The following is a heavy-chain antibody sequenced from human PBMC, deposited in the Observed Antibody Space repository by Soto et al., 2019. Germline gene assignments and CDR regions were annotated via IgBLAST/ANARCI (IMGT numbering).Heavy chain of an antibody. D-gene: IGHD3-22*01. CDR1: GGSISSSSYY. Sequence: QLQLQESGPGLVKPSETLSLTCTVSGGSISSSSYYWGWIRQPPGKGLEWIGSIYYSGSTYYNPSLKSRDTISVDTSKNQFSLKLSSVTAADTAVYYCARLQPPYYYDSSGYYSGHTLGFDYWGQGTLVTVSS. CDR2: IYYSGST. CDR3: ARLQPPYYYDSSGYYSGHTLGFDY. J-gene: IGHJ4*02. V-gene: IGHV4-39*01.